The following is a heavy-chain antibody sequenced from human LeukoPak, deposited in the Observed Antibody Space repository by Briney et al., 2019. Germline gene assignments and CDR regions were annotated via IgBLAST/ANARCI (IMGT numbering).Heavy chain of an antibody. CDR3: ARDPPRIVVVVAATNYYGMDV. D-gene: IGHD2-15*01. CDR1: GGSFSGYY. CDR2: ITHSGDS. Sequence: SETLSLTCAVYGGSFSGYYWSWIRQPPGKGLEWIGEITHSGDSKYNPSLKSRVVISVDTSKNQFSLKVTSVTAADTAVYYCARDPPRIVVVVAATNYYGMDVWGQGTTVTVSS. J-gene: IGHJ6*02. V-gene: IGHV4-34*01.